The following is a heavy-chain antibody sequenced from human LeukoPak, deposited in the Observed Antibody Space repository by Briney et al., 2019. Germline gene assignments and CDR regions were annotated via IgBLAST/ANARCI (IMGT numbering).Heavy chain of an antibody. D-gene: IGHD3-9*01. Sequence: PSETLSLTCTVSGGSISSYYWSWIRQPSGKGLEWIGYIYYSGSTNYNPSLKSRVTISVDTSKNQFSLKLSSVTAADTAVYYCARSPTYYDILTGYSPFYYMDVWGKGTTVTVSS. V-gene: IGHV4-59*01. J-gene: IGHJ6*03. CDR2: IYYSGST. CDR1: GGSISSYY. CDR3: ARSPTYYDILTGYSPFYYMDV.